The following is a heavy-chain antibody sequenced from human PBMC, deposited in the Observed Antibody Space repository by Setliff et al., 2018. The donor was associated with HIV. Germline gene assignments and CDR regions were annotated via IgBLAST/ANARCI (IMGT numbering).Heavy chain of an antibody. D-gene: IGHD3-22*01. J-gene: IGHJ4*02. V-gene: IGHV1-18*04. CDR1: GYSLAGYP. CDR3: ARARSLGITMIVVVPFDY. CDR2: INPYNGNT. Sequence: ASVKVSCKTSGYSLAGYPLHWVRQAPGQGLEWMGWINPYNGNTNYAQKLQGRVTMTTDTSTSTAYMDLRSLRSDDTAVYYCARARSLGITMIVVVPFDYWGQGTLVTVSS.